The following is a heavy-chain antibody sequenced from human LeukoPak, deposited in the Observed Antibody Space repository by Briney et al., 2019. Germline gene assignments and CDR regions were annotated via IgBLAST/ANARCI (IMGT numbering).Heavy chain of an antibody. Sequence: GGSLRLSCTASGFTFSTYGINWVRQAPGKGLEWVSSISSSSTYIYYADSLKGRFTISRDNAKNSLYLQMNSLRAEDTAIYYCARDEEQQLALDYWGQGTLVTVSS. CDR3: ARDEEQQLALDY. V-gene: IGHV3-21*01. J-gene: IGHJ4*02. CDR1: GFTFSTYG. CDR2: ISSSSTYI. D-gene: IGHD6-13*01.